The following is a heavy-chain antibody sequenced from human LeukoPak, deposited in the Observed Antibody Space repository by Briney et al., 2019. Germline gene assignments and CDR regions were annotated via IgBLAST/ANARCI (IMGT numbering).Heavy chain of an antibody. CDR2: ISPGGGPT. Sequence: GGTLRLSCAGSGFPFSSHGVNWVRQAPGEGLEWVSGISPGGGPTYYADSVKGRFSISRDDLKNTLYLQMTNLRAEDTAVYYCAKDGAWLRFDDWGQGILVTVSS. CDR3: AKDGAWLRFDD. J-gene: IGHJ4*02. V-gene: IGHV3-23*01. D-gene: IGHD5-12*01. CDR1: GFPFSSHG.